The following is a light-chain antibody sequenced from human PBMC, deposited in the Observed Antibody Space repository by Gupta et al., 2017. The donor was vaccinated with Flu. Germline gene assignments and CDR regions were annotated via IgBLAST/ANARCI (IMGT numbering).Light chain of an antibody. CDR1: QGIRSY. J-gene: IGKJ2*01. Sequence: PSFLSASVGDRVTITCRASQGIRSYLAWYQQKPGKAPKLLIYSASTVQSGVPSRFSGSGSGTEYTLTIRSLQPEDFATYCCQQCNSYPYTFGQGTKLEIK. V-gene: IGKV1-9*01. CDR3: QQCNSYPYT. CDR2: SAS.